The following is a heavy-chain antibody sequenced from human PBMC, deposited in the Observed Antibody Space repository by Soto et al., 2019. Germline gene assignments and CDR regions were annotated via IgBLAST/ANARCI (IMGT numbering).Heavy chain of an antibody. CDR3: ARDVTPGYSSRNWFDP. CDR1: GFTFSDYY. D-gene: IGHD6-13*01. Sequence: NPGGSLRLSCAASGFTFSDYYMSWIRQAPGKGLEWVSYISSSGSTINYADSVKGRSTISRDNAKNSLYLQMNSLRAEDTAVYYCARDVTPGYSSRNWFDPWGQGTLVTVSS. J-gene: IGHJ5*02. V-gene: IGHV3-11*01. CDR2: ISSSGSTI.